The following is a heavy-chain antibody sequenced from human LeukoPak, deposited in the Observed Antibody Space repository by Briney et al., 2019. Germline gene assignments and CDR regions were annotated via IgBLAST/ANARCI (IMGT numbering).Heavy chain of an antibody. D-gene: IGHD3-22*01. J-gene: IGHJ4*02. CDR2: IYYSGST. CDR3: AKFPPDYYDSSGYHLTGY. CDR1: GGSISSYY. Sequence: KPSETLSLTCTVSGGSISSYYWSWIRQSPGKGLEWIGYIYYSGSTNYNPSLKSRVTISVDTSKNQFSLKLSSVTAADTAVYYCAKFPPDYYDSSGYHLTGYWGQGTLVTVSS. V-gene: IGHV4-59*01.